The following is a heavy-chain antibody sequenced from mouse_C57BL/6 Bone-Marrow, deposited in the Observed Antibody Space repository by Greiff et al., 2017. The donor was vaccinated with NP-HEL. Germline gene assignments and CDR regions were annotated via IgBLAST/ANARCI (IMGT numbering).Heavy chain of an antibody. Sequence: VQLQQSGAELVRPGTSVKMSCKASGYTFTNYWIGWAKQRPGHGLEWIGDIYPGGGYTNYNEKFKGKATLTADKSSSTAYMQFSSLTSEDSAIDYCARVGYYGSSYEFAYWGQGTLVTVSA. CDR1: GYTFTNYW. D-gene: IGHD1-1*01. V-gene: IGHV1-63*01. CDR2: IYPGGGYT. CDR3: ARVGYYGSSYEFAY. J-gene: IGHJ3*01.